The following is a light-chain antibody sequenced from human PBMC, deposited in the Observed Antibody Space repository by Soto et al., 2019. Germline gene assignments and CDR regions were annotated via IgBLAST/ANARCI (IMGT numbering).Light chain of an antibody. CDR2: EVN. V-gene: IGLV2-14*01. J-gene: IGLJ3*02. Sequence: QSALTQSASVSGSPGQSITISCTGTSSDIGGYKCVSWYQQHPGKAPKLIIYEVNNRPSGISNRFSGSKSGNTASLTISGLQAEDEADYYCSSYISTNTLGFGGGTKLTVL. CDR3: SSYISTNTLG. CDR1: SSDIGGYKC.